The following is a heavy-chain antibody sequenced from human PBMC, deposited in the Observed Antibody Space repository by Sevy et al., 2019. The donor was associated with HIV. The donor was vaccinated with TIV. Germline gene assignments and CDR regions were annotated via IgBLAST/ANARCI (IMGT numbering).Heavy chain of an antibody. V-gene: IGHV1-69*13. CDR3: ARLMSCGGDFYYFDF. D-gene: IGHD2-21*02. Sequence: ASVKVSCKTSGGNFRTFIITWVRQAPGQGLEWMGGIITIFPTANYAQRFQGRVTITADESTSTAYMEMSNLRSDDTAVYYCARLMSCGGDFYYFDFWGQGTLVTVSS. CDR2: IITIFPTA. J-gene: IGHJ4*02. CDR1: GGNFRTFI.